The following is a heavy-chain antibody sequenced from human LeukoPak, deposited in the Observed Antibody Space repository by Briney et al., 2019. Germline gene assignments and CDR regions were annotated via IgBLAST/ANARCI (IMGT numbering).Heavy chain of an antibody. CDR3: ARVYSNSLFHY. CDR2: INPSSGST. J-gene: IGHJ4*02. D-gene: IGHD6-13*01. Sequence: ASVKVSCPASGYTFTNYYIHWVRQAPGQGLEWMAIINPSSGSTSYAQKFQGRVTMTRDTSTSTVYMELSSLRSEDTAMYYCARVYSNSLFHYWGEGTLVTVSS. V-gene: IGHV1-46*01. CDR1: GYTFTNYY.